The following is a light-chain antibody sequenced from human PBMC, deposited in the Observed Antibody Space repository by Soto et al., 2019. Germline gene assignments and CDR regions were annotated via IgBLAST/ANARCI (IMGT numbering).Light chain of an antibody. J-gene: IGKJ1*01. CDR2: VAP. CDR1: QSIDTY. Sequence: DIQMTQSPSSLSASVGDRVTVTCRASQSIDTYLNWYQQKPGQAPNLLIYVAPKLQSGVPSRFSGSGSGTHFTLTISSLQPEYFATYYCQQNKDFPSTFGQGTTVERK. V-gene: IGKV1-39*01. CDR3: QQNKDFPST.